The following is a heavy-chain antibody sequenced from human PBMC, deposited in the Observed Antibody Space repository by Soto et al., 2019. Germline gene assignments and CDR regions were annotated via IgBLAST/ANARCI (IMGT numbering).Heavy chain of an antibody. V-gene: IGHV3-53*01. CDR3: ATWHEREHAYDV. D-gene: IGHD1-1*01. CDR2: LYDVDGS. J-gene: IGHJ3*01. Sequence: DVQLVESGGGLIQPGESLRLSCAAFGLTISGKKYVAWVRQAPGKGLEWVSALYDVDGSFYADSVKGRFTTSSDSSKTTVYLQMNELRPDDTAVYYCATWHEREHAYDVWGQGTTVTVSS. CDR1: GLTISGKKY.